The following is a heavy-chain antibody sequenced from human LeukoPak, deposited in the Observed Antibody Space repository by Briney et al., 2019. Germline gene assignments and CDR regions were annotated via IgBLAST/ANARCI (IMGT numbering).Heavy chain of an antibody. J-gene: IGHJ3*02. CDR1: GYTFTGYY. CDR3: AREKVVLMVYASEDAFDI. V-gene: IGHV1-2*02. CDR2: INPNSGGT. D-gene: IGHD2-8*01. Sequence: ASVKVSCKASGYTFTGYYMHWVRQAPGQGLEWMGWINPNSGGTNYAQKFQGRVTMTRDTSIGTAYMELSRLRSDDTAVYYCAREKVVLMVYASEDAFDIWGQGTMVTVSS.